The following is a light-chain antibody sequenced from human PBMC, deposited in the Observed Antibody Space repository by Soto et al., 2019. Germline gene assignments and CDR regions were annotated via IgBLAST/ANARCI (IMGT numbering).Light chain of an antibody. CDR1: LSVSSSY. Sequence: EIVLTQSPGTLSLSPGERATLSCRASLSVSSSYLAWYQQKPGQAPRLLIYGASSRATGIPDRFSGSGAGTDFTLTISRLEPEDFAVYYCQQYGSSPYTFGQGTKVEI. CDR3: QQYGSSPYT. CDR2: GAS. V-gene: IGKV3-20*01. J-gene: IGKJ1*01.